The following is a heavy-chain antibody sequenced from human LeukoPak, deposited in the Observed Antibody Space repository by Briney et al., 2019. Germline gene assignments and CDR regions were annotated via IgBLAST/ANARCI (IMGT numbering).Heavy chain of an antibody. D-gene: IGHD3-9*01. V-gene: IGHV1-18*01. CDR3: ASLGNYDILTGYYTADY. CDR2: IRAYNGNT. Sequence: GASVKVSCKASGYTFSNYGISWVRQAPGQGLEWLGWIRAYNGNTHYAQKLQGRVTLTTDTSTSTAYMEVRSLRSDGTAVYYCASLGNYDILTGYYTADYWGQGTLVTVSS. J-gene: IGHJ4*02. CDR1: GYTFSNYG.